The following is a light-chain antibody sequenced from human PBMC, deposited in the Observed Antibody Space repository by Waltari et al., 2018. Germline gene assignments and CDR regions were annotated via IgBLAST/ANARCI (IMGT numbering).Light chain of an antibody. J-gene: IGKJ4*01. CDR2: LGS. Sequence: EIVMTQSPLSLPVTPGEPASISCRSRQGLLHSNGYNYLDWYLQKPGQPPQVLLCLGSNRASGVPDRVSGSGSGTDCTLKISRVEAEDVGVYYCMQALQVPQTFGGGTKVEIK. CDR1: QGLLHSNGYNY. CDR3: MQALQVPQT. V-gene: IGKV2-28*01.